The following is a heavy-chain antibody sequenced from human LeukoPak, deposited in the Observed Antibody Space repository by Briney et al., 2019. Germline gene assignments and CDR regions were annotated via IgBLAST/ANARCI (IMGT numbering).Heavy chain of an antibody. V-gene: IGHV3-15*01. CDR2: IQTKTDGGAA. Sequence: GGSLRLSCKASGFTFINAYMTWLRQAPGKGLEWVGRIQTKTDGGAADYAAPVKGRFTISRDDSQNTVYLQMNSLTIEDTGVYYCTRPLGGIDIFDYWGQGALVSVSS. CDR3: TRPLGGIDIFDY. J-gene: IGHJ4*02. CDR1: GFTFINAY. D-gene: IGHD2-15*01.